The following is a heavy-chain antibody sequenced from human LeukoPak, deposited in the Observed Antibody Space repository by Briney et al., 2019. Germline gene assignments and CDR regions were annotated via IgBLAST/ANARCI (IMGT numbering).Heavy chain of an antibody. CDR2: IRSKAYGGTT. CDR3: TREGKSGSYRTRGAFDI. D-gene: IGHD1-26*01. J-gene: IGHJ3*02. V-gene: IGHV3-49*04. Sequence: GGSLRLSCAASGFTFSSYSVSWVRQAPGKGLEWVGFIRSKAYGGTTEYAASVKGRFTISRDDSKSIAYLQMNSLKTEDTAVYYCTREGKSGSYRTRGAFDIWGQGTMVTVSS. CDR1: GFTFSSYS.